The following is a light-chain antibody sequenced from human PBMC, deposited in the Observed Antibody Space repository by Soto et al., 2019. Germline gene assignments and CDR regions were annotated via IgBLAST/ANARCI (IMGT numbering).Light chain of an antibody. V-gene: IGKV1-27*01. J-gene: IGKJ4*02. CDR2: AAS. Sequence: DIQMTQSPSSLSASVGDRVTITCRASQGISNYLAWYQQIPGKVPKLLISAASTLQSRVPSRFSGSGSGTDFTLAISSLQPEDVATYYCKKYTNDPAFGGGTMVEIK. CDR1: QGISNY. CDR3: KKYTNDPA.